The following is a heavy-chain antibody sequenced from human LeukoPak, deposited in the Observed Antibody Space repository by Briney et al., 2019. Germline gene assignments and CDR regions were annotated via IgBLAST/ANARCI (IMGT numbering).Heavy chain of an antibody. J-gene: IGHJ4*02. Sequence: SETLSLTFTVSGGSIISSSYYWGWIRQPPGKGLEWIGSIYYSGSTYYNSSLKSRVTITVDTSRNQFSLKLNSVTAADTAVYYCASQGWYSNYYFDNWGQGTLVTVSS. D-gene: IGHD4-11*01. V-gene: IGHV4-39*01. CDR1: GGSIISSSYY. CDR2: IYYSGST. CDR3: ASQGWYSNYYFDN.